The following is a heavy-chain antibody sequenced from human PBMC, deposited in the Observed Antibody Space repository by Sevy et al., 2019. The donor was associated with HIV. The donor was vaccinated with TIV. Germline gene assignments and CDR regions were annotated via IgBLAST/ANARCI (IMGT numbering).Heavy chain of an antibody. CDR1: GFTFSNAW. CDR2: IKSKTDGGTT. D-gene: IGHD6-13*01. CDR3: TTDSGYSSSWILGFPFDY. Sequence: GGSLRLSCAASGFTFSNAWMSWVRQAPGKGLEWVGRIKSKTDGGTTDYAAPVKGRFTISRDDSKNTLCLQMNSLKTEDTAVYYCTTDSGYSSSWILGFPFDYWGQGTLVTVSS. V-gene: IGHV3-15*01. J-gene: IGHJ4*02.